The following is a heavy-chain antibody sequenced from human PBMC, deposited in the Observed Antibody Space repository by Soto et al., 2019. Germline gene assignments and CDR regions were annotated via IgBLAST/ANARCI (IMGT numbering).Heavy chain of an antibody. V-gene: IGHV3-7*01. Sequence: GGSLRLSCAASGFTFSSYWMSWVRQAPGKGLEWVANIKQDGSEKYYVDSVKGRFTISRDNAKNSLYLQMNSLRAEDTAVYYCARGASVGGWLRNYYYYYYMDVWGKGTTVTVSS. CDR1: GFTFSSYW. D-gene: IGHD5-12*01. CDR3: ARGASVGGWLRNYYYYYYMDV. CDR2: IKQDGSEK. J-gene: IGHJ6*03.